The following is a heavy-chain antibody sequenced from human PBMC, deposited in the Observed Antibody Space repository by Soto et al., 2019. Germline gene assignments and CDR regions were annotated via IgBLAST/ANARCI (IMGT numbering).Heavy chain of an antibody. Sequence: PGGSLRLSXAASGFTFSNYGMHWVRQAPGKGLEWVAIIWHDGNNKYYADSVRGRFIISRDNSKNRLYLQMNSLRAEGTAVYYCASDLVGASDSYGLDVWGQGTPVTVSS. CDR3: ASDLVGASDSYGLDV. CDR2: IWHDGNNK. J-gene: IGHJ6*02. CDR1: GFTFSNYG. D-gene: IGHD1-26*01. V-gene: IGHV3-33*01.